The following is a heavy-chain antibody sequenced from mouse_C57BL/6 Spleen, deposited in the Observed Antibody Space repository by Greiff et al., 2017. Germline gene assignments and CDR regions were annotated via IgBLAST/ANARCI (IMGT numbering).Heavy chain of an antibody. J-gene: IGHJ1*03. CDR1: GYTFTSYW. Sequence: VQLQQSGTVLARPGASVKMSCKTSGYTFTSYWMHWVKQRPGQGLEWIGAIYPGNSDPSYNQKFKGKAKLTAVTSASTAYMELSSLTNEDSAVYYCTRSPYYGSSHWYFDVWGTGTTVTVSS. V-gene: IGHV1-5*01. D-gene: IGHD1-1*01. CDR3: TRSPYYGSSHWYFDV. CDR2: IYPGNSDP.